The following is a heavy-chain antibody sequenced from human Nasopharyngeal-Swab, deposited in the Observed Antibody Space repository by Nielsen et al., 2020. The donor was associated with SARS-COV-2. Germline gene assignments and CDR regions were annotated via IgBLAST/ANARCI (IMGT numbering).Heavy chain of an antibody. CDR3: AGGEGSYYVSSGYLNNYGMHV. D-gene: IGHD3-22*01. J-gene: IGHJ6*02. CDR1: GFTFRSYN. Sequence: GGSLRLSCAASGFTFRSYNITWVRQAPGKGLEWVSSISSSSRYIYYADSVKGRFTISRDNAKNSLYLQMNSLRAEDTAVYYCAGGEGSYYVSSGYLNNYGMHVWGQGTTVTVSS. V-gene: IGHV3-21*01. CDR2: ISSSSRYI.